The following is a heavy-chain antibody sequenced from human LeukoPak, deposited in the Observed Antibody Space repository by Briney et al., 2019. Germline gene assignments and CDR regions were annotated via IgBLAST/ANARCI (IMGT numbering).Heavy chain of an antibody. Sequence: GASVKVSCKASGYTFTNYYIHWVRQAPGQGLEWMGWINPNSGGTNYAQKFQGRVTMTRDTSISTAYMELSRLRSYDTAVYYCARDGERGYSYGYSYWGQGTLVTVSS. CDR2: INPNSGGT. J-gene: IGHJ4*02. V-gene: IGHV1-2*02. D-gene: IGHD5-18*01. CDR3: ARDGERGYSYGYSY. CDR1: GYTFTNYY.